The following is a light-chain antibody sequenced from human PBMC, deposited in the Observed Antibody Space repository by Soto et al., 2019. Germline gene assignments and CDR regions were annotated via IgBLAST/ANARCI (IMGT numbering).Light chain of an antibody. CDR3: QQYDNWPRT. J-gene: IGKJ1*01. Sequence: EIVMTQSPATLSMSPGERATVSCTASQSVSTNLAWYLQKPGQAPRLLIYDASTRATGIPARFSGSGSGTEFTLTISSLQSEDFAVYHCQQYDNWPRTFGQGTKVEIK. CDR1: QSVSTN. CDR2: DAS. V-gene: IGKV3-15*01.